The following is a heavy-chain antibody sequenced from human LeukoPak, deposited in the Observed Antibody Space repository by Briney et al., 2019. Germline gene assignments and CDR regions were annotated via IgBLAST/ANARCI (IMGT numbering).Heavy chain of an antibody. CDR3: AADDPDYGDQGN. CDR2: IVVGSGNT. V-gene: IGHV1-58*02. CDR1: GFTFTSSA. J-gene: IGHJ4*02. Sequence: ASVKVSCKASGFTFTSSAMQWVRQARGQRLEWIGWIVVGSGNTNYAQKFQESVTITRDMSTSTAYMELSSLRSEDTAVYYCAADDPDYGDQGNWGQGTLVTVSS. D-gene: IGHD4-17*01.